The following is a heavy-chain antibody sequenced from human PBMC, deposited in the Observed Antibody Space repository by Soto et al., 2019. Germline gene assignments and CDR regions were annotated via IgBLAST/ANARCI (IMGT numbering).Heavy chain of an antibody. J-gene: IGHJ4*02. Sequence: EVQLVQSGAEVKKPGESLKISCKGSGYSFTSYWIGWVRQMPGKGLEWMGIIYPGDSDTRYSPSFQGQVTISADKSISTAYLQWSSLKASDTAMYYCARQEALYYYDSSGYYVPPKGDLIPITYYFDYWGQGTLVTVSS. CDR1: GYSFTSYW. CDR3: ARQEALYYYDSSGYYVPPKGDLIPITYYFDY. D-gene: IGHD3-22*01. CDR2: IYPGDSDT. V-gene: IGHV5-51*01.